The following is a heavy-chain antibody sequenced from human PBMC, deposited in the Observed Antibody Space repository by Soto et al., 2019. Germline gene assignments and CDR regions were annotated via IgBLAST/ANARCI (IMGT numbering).Heavy chain of an antibody. Sequence: ASVKVSCKASGYTFSNYGITWVRQAPGQPLEWLGWISLYSDGTNYAQKFQGRVSMTTDTSTTTAYMELRSLRSDDTAVYYCARVVPGAEAWFGPWGQGTLVPVS. CDR2: ISLYSDGT. J-gene: IGHJ5*02. CDR1: GYTFSNYG. V-gene: IGHV1-18*01. D-gene: IGHD2-2*01. CDR3: ARVVPGAEAWFGP.